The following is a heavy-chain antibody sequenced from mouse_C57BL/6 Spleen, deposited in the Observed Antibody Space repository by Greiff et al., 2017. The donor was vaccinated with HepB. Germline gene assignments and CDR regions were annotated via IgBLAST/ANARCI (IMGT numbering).Heavy chain of an antibody. V-gene: IGHV1-64*01. CDR3: APYGSSFAY. CDR1: GYTFTSYW. D-gene: IGHD1-1*01. CDR2: IHPNSGST. J-gene: IGHJ3*01. Sequence: QVHVKQPGAELVKPGASVKLSCKASGYTFTSYWMHWVKQRPGQGLEWIGMIHPNSGSTNYNEKFKSKATLTVEKSSSTAYMQLSSLTSEDSAVYYCAPYGSSFAYWGQGTLVTVSA.